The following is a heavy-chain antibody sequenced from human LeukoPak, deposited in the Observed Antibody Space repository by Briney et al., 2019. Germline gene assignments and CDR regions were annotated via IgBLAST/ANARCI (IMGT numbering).Heavy chain of an antibody. D-gene: IGHD3-10*01. CDR2: IHFSGAS. J-gene: IGHJ5*02. CDR1: GYSISSGYD. V-gene: IGHV4-38-2*02. CDR3: ARDRDSMVRSRIWFDP. Sequence: SETLSLICSVSGYSISSGYDWGWIRQSLEKGLEWIASIHFSGASYYNPSLKSRVTISVDTSKNQVSLKLTSVTAADTAVYYCARDRDSMVRSRIWFDPWGQGTLVTVSS.